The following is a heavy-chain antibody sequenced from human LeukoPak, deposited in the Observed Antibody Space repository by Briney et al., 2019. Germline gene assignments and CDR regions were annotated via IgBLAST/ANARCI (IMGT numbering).Heavy chain of an antibody. Sequence: PSQTLSLTCSVSGGSISSDDYCWNWIRQHPGKGLEWIGYIYYSGSTYYNPSLKSRVALSVDTSKNQFSLKLSSLTAADTPVYYCAKSREEIRGLDAFDIWGQGTMVTVSS. D-gene: IGHD5-24*01. V-gene: IGHV4-31*03. CDR3: AKSREEIRGLDAFDI. CDR2: IYYSGST. CDR1: GGSISSDDYC. J-gene: IGHJ3*02.